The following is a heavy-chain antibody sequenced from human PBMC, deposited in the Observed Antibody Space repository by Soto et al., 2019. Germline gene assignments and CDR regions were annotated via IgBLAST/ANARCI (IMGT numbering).Heavy chain of an antibody. Sequence: GESLKISCKGSGYTFTRNWIGWVRQMPGQGPEWMGIIFPIDSDTRYSPSSQGQVTISADNSISTAYLQWSSLKASDTAIYYCATPGGRDFNAFDVWGQGTMVTVSS. CDR1: GYTFTRNW. J-gene: IGHJ3*01. CDR2: IFPIDSDT. CDR3: ATPGGRDFNAFDV. V-gene: IGHV5-51*01. D-gene: IGHD2-21*02.